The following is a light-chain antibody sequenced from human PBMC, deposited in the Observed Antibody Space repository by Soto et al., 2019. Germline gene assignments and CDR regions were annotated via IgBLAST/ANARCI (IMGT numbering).Light chain of an antibody. Sequence: QSVLTQPPSVSAAPGQKVTISCSGSNSNIGSNSVSWYQQLPGTAPKLLIYDNDKRPSEIPDRFSGSRSGTSATLGIAGLQTGDEADYYCGTWDSCLDAGVFCGGTKLTVL. CDR1: NSNIGSNS. J-gene: IGLJ2*01. V-gene: IGLV1-51*01. CDR3: GTWDSCLDAGV. CDR2: DND.